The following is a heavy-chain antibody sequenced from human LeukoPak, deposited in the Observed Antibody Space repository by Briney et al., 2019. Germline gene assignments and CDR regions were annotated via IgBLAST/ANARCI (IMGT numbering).Heavy chain of an antibody. CDR2: ISSSRSYI. CDR3: ASDLGQDPSDSSGYYPSGGFDY. CDR1: GFTFSIYS. Sequence: GGSLRLSCAASGFTFSIYSMNWVRQAPGKGLECVSSISSSRSYIYYADSVKGRFTISRDNAKNSLYLQMNSLRAEDTAVYYCASDLGQDPSDSSGYYPSGGFDYWGPGTLVTVSS. V-gene: IGHV3-21*01. J-gene: IGHJ4*02. D-gene: IGHD3-22*01.